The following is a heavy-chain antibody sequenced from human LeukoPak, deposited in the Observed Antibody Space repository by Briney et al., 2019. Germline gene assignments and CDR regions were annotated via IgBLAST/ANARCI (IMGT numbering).Heavy chain of an antibody. V-gene: IGHV6-1*01. J-gene: IGHJ6*03. Sequence: SQTLSLTCAISGDSVSSNSAAWNWIRQSPSRGLEWLGRTYYRSKWYNDYAVSVKSRITINPDTSKNQFSLQLNSVTPEDTAVYYCAREVAVSGSYNGNYYYYMDVWGKGTTVTVSS. CDR1: GDSVSSNSAA. CDR2: TYYRSKWYN. CDR3: AREVAVSGSYNGNYYYYMDV. D-gene: IGHD1-26*01.